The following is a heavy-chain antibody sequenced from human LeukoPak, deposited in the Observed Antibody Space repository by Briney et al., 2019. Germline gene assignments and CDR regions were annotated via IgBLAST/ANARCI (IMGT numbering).Heavy chain of an antibody. J-gene: IGHJ4*02. CDR2: IYYSWST. CDR1: GGSISSYY. Sequence: PSETLSPTCTVSGGSISSYYWSWIRQPPGKGLEWIGYIYYSWSTNYNPSVKSRVTISVDTSKNQFSLKLSSVTAADTAVYYCARSSVALWFGELSPTEFDYWGQGTLVTVSS. D-gene: IGHD3-10*01. V-gene: IGHV4-59*08. CDR3: ARSSVALWFGELSPTEFDY.